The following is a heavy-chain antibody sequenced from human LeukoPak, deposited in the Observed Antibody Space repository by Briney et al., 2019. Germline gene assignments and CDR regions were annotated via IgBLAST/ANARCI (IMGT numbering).Heavy chain of an antibody. J-gene: IGHJ4*02. Sequence: PGGSLRLSCAASGFTFNSHAMSWVRQAPGRGMEWVSATSGSGGNTYYADSVKGRFIISRDNYKNTLYLQMNSLRAEDTAVYYCAKDGSSVGATFGLVQGFDCWGQGTLVSVSS. CDR2: TSGSGGNT. V-gene: IGHV3-23*01. CDR1: GFTFNSHA. CDR3: AKDGSSVGATFGLVQGFDC. D-gene: IGHD1-26*01.